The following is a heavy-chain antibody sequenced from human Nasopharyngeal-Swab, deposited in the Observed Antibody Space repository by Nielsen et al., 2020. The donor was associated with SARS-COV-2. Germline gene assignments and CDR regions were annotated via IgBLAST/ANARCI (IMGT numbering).Heavy chain of an antibody. Sequence: ASVKVSCKASGYTFTGYYMHWVRQAPGQGLEWMGRINPNSGGTNYAQKLQGRVTMTTDTSTSTAYMELRSLRSDDTAVYYCARVEEGQQLDDYWGQGTLVTVSS. CDR3: ARVEEGQQLDDY. J-gene: IGHJ4*02. CDR1: GYTFTGYY. V-gene: IGHV1-2*06. CDR2: INPNSGGT. D-gene: IGHD6-13*01.